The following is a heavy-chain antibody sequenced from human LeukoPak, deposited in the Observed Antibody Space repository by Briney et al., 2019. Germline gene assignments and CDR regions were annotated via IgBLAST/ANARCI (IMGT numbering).Heavy chain of an antibody. V-gene: IGHV4-59*01. CDR3: ARGRTYSSSALPFDY. Sequence: SETLSLTCTVSGGSISSNYWNWIRQPPGKGLEWVGYMSNTGSTNYSPSLKSRVTISVDTSKNQFSLKLNSVTAADTAVYYCARGRTYSSSALPFDYWGQGTLVTVSS. J-gene: IGHJ4*02. CDR2: MSNTGST. D-gene: IGHD6-6*01. CDR1: GGSISSNY.